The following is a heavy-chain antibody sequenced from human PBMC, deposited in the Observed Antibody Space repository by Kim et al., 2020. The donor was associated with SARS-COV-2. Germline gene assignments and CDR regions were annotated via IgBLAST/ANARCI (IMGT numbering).Heavy chain of an antibody. D-gene: IGHD1-20*01. Sequence: GGSLRLSCAASGFTFSSYAMHWVRQAPGKGLEWVALISYDGGNKYYADSVKGRFTISRDNSKNTLYLQMNSLRADDTAVYYCARAKVEYNWKTGAFDIWGQGTMVTVSS. CDR3: ARAKVEYNWKTGAFDI. J-gene: IGHJ3*02. CDR2: ISYDGGNK. CDR1: GFTFSSYA. V-gene: IGHV3-30-3*01.